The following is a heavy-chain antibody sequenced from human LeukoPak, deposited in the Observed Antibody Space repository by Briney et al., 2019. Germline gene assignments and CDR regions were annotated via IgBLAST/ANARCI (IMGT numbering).Heavy chain of an antibody. CDR1: GFRFNTYS. J-gene: IGHJ6*02. D-gene: IGHD3-9*01. Sequence: GGSLRLSCAGSGFRFNTYSIKWVRQAPGKGLEWVSHIGGSGSFIYYADSVRGRFAISRDNAKNTLYLQMNTLRVEDTAVYYCTRDLMDYDVSTGLHHYYMDVWGQGTTVTVSS. V-gene: IGHV3-21*01. CDR3: TRDLMDYDVSTGLHHYYMDV. CDR2: IGGSGSFI.